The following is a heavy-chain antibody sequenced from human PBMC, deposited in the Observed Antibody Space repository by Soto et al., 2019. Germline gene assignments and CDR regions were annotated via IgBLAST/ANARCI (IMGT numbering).Heavy chain of an antibody. CDR3: ARDGQYRTDGFDI. CDR1: GFTYSSHG. Sequence: VGSLRLSCAASGFTYSSHGMSWVRQAPGKGLEWIAGLSRGGGSTYYADSVKGRFTISRDNSKNTLDLIMNSLRVEDTALYYYARDGQYRTDGFDIWGQGTMVTVSS. J-gene: IGHJ3*02. V-gene: IGHV3-23*01. D-gene: IGHD5-12*01. CDR2: LSRGGGST.